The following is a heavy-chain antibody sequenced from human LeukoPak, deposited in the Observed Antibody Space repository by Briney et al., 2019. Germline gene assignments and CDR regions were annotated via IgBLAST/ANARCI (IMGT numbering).Heavy chain of an antibody. V-gene: IGHV4-34*01. J-gene: IGHJ5*02. CDR2: INHSGST. Sequence: PSETLSLTCSVCGGSFSGYYWMWLPQPPGRALEWIGEINHSGSTNYNPSLKSRVTISVDTSKNQFSLKLSSVTAADTAVYYCARGSPYYYGSGNWFDPWGQGTLVTVSS. CDR1: GGSFSGYY. D-gene: IGHD3-10*01. CDR3: ARGSPYYYGSGNWFDP.